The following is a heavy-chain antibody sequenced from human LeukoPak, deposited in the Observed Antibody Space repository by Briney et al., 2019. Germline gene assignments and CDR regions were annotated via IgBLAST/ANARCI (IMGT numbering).Heavy chain of an antibody. J-gene: IGHJ4*02. CDR3: ATGGTTPDY. V-gene: IGHV1-24*01. CDR1: VYTLTELS. CDR2: FDPEYGET. D-gene: IGHD1-1*01. Sequence: ASVNVSRKVSVYTLTELSMHWVRQAPAQGLEWMGGFDPEYGETIYAQKFQGRVTMTEDTSTDTDYMELSSLRSDDTAVYYCATGGTTPDYWGQGPLVTVSS.